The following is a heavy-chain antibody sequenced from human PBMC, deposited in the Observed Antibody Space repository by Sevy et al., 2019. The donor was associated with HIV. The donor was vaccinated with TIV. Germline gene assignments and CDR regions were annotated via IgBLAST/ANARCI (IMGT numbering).Heavy chain of an antibody. CDR3: AISPGYCSGGSCSFDY. Sequence: SETLSLTCTVSGGSVSSGSYYWSWIRQPPGKGLEWIGYIYYSGSTNSNPSLKSRVTISVDTSKNQLSLKLSSVTAADTAVYYCAISPGYCSGGSCSFDYWGQGTLVTVSS. CDR2: IYYSGST. J-gene: IGHJ4*02. D-gene: IGHD2-15*01. V-gene: IGHV4-61*01. CDR1: GGSVSSGSYY.